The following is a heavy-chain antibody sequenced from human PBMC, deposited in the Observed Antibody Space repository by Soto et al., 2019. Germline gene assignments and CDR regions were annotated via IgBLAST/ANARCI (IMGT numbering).Heavy chain of an antibody. CDR3: ARDLELRYFDCPVAFDI. Sequence: GGSLRLSCAASGFTFSDFYMSWIRQAPGKGLEWVSYVSGSTVYTNYADSVKGRFTISRDNAKNSLYLQMNSLRAEDTAVYYCARDLELRYFDCPVAFDIWGQGTMVTVSS. J-gene: IGHJ3*02. V-gene: IGHV3-11*05. D-gene: IGHD3-9*01. CDR2: VSGSTVYT. CDR1: GFTFSDFY.